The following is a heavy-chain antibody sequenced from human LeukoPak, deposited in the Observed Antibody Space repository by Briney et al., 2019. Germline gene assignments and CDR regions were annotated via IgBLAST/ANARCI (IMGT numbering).Heavy chain of an antibody. CDR3: ARDQSGPISDWFDP. CDR1: GGSISSGGYY. CDR2: IYYSGST. Sequence: SQTLSLTCTVSGGSISSGGYYWSWIRQHPGKGLEWIGYIYYSGSTYYNPSLKSRVTISVDSSKNQFSLKLTSVTAADTAMYYCARDQSGPISDWFDPWGQGTLLIVSS. J-gene: IGHJ5*02. V-gene: IGHV4-31*03. D-gene: IGHD3-10*01.